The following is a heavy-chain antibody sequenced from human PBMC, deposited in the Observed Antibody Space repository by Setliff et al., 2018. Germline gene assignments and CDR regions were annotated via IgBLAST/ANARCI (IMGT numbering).Heavy chain of an antibody. CDR3: AKGGTHESDY. V-gene: IGHV3-7*03. D-gene: IGHD3-16*01. CDR1: GFTFSFHW. J-gene: IGHJ4*02. Sequence: GSLRLSCAASGFTFSFHWMSWVRQAPDKGLEWVASINQDGGGESYVDSVKGRFTISRDNAKNSLYLQMNSLRVEDTAVYYCAKGGTHESDYWGQGTLVTSPQ. CDR2: INQDGGGE.